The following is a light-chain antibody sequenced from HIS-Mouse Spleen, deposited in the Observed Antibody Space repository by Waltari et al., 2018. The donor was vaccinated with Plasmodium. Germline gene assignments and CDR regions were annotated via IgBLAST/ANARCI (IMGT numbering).Light chain of an antibody. J-gene: IGKJ1*01. Sequence: DIQMTQSPSSLSASVGDRVTITCRASQSISSYLNWYQQKPRKAPKLLIYAASSLQSGVPSRFSGIGSGTDFTLTISSLQPEYFATYYCQQSYSTWTFGQGTKVEIK. V-gene: IGKV1-39*01. CDR3: QQSYSTWT. CDR1: QSISSY. CDR2: AAS.